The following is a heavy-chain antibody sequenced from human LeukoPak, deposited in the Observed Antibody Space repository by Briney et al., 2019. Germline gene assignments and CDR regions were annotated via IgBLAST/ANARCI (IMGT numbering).Heavy chain of an antibody. CDR2: MSNDGSIK. Sequence: GGSLRLSCAASGFTFSEYSIHWVRQAPGKGLEWVAVMSNDGSIKKYANSVKGRFTISRDNSKSTLYLQMDSLRAEDTAVYYCAREFTIFGVVIQRYDAFDIWGQGTVVTVSS. CDR3: AREFTIFGVVIQRYDAFDI. CDR1: GFTFSEYS. D-gene: IGHD3-3*01. J-gene: IGHJ3*02. V-gene: IGHV3-30-3*01.